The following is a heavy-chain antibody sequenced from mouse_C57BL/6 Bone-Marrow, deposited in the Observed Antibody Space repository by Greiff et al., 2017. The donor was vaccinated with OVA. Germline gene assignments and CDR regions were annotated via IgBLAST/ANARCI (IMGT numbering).Heavy chain of an antibody. D-gene: IGHD3-2*02. Sequence: QVQLQQPGAELVRPGTSVKLSCKASGYTFTSYWMHWVKQRPGQGLEWIGVIDPSDSYTNYNQKFKGKATLTVDTSSSTAYMQLSSLTSEDSAVYYCAGRGAQASAWFAYWGQGTLVTVSA. J-gene: IGHJ3*01. V-gene: IGHV1-59*01. CDR3: AGRGAQASAWFAY. CDR1: GYTFTSYW. CDR2: IDPSDSYT.